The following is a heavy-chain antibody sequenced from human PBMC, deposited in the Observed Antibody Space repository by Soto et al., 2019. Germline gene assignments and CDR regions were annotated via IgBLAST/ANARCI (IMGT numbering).Heavy chain of an antibody. J-gene: IGHJ1*01. Sequence: PSETLSLTCAVYGGSFSGYYWSWIRQXPGKRLEWIGEINHSGSTNYNPSLKSRVTISLDTSKNQFSLNLNSVTAADTAVYYCAREGPPIRAHNPPEYFQHWGQGTPVTVSS. V-gene: IGHV4-34*01. CDR1: GGSFSGYY. CDR3: AREGPPIRAHNPPEYFQH. CDR2: INHSGST.